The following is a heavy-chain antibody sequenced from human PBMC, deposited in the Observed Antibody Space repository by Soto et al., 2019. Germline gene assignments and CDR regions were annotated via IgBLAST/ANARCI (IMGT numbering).Heavy chain of an antibody. CDR1: GGSISSYY. D-gene: IGHD6-19*01. V-gene: IGHV4-4*07. J-gene: IGHJ4*02. Sequence: QVQLQESGPGLVKPSETLSLTCTVSGGSISSYYWSWIRQPAGKGLEWIGRIYTSGSTNYNPSLKSRVTMSVDTSKNQFSLKLSSVTAADTAVYYRARDSGSGWYGESNFDYWGQGTLVTVSS. CDR2: IYTSGST. CDR3: ARDSGSGWYGESNFDY.